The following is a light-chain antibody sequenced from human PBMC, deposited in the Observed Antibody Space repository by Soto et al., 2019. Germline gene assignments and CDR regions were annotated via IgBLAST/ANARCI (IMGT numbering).Light chain of an antibody. CDR1: QSVSSN. CDR3: QQYLNWLT. CDR2: GAS. V-gene: IGKV3-15*01. Sequence: EILITQSPATLSVSPGERATLSCRASQSVSSNLVWYQQKPGQAPRLLIYGASTRATGIPARFSGSGSGTEFTLTISSLQSEDFAVYYCQQYLNWLTFGGGTKVDIK. J-gene: IGKJ4*01.